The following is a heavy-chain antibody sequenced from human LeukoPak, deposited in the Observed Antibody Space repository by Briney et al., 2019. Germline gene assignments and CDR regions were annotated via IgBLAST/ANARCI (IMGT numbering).Heavy chain of an antibody. CDR2: IIPILGIA. CDR3: AREGSSPHGMDV. Sequence: ASVKVSCKASGGTFSSYAISWVRQAPGQGLEWMGRIIPILGIANYAQKFQGRVTMTRDTSISTAYMELSRLRSDDTAVYYCAREGSSPHGMDVWGQGTTVTVSS. CDR1: GGTFSSYA. D-gene: IGHD1-26*01. V-gene: IGHV1-69*04. J-gene: IGHJ6*02.